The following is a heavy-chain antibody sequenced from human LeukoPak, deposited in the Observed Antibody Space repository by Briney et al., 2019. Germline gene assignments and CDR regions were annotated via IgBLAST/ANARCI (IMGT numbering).Heavy chain of an antibody. CDR2: TYYRSKWYN. Sequence: SQTLSLTCAISGDRVSSNSAAWNWIRQSPSRGLEWLGRTYYRSKWYNDYALSVKSRITANPDTSKNQFSLQLNSVTPEDTAVYYCARGSNLYSSSWYFDYWGQGTLVTVSS. CDR3: ARGSNLYSSSWYFDY. D-gene: IGHD6-13*01. V-gene: IGHV6-1*01. CDR1: GDRVSSNSAA. J-gene: IGHJ4*02.